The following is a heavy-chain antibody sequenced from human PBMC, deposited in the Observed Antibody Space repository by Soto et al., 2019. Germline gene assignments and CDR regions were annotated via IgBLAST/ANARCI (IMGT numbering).Heavy chain of an antibody. D-gene: IGHD2-2*01. CDR3: ARGYCITTSCYDWFDP. CDR2: IYYSGST. Sequence: PSETLTLTCTVSGGSISSSSNYWGWIRQPPGKGLEWIGSIYYSGSTYYNPSLKSRVTISVDTSKNQFSLNLSSVTAADTAVYYCARGYCITTSCYDWFDPWGQGTLVTVSS. CDR1: GGSISSSSNY. V-gene: IGHV4-39*07. J-gene: IGHJ5*02.